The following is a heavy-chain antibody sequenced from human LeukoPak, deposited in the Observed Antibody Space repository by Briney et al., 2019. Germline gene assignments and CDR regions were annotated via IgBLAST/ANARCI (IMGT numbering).Heavy chain of an antibody. CDR2: ISSSGSTI. J-gene: IGHJ4*02. CDR3: ARGRIAKWMATISVDY. Sequence: PGGSLTVSCAASGFTFSSYEMNWVRQAPGKGLEWVSYISSSGSTIYYADSVKGRFTISRDNAKNSLYLQMNSLRAEDTAVYYCARGRIAKWMATISVDYWGQGTEVAFSS. CDR1: GFTFSSYE. D-gene: IGHD5-24*01. V-gene: IGHV3-48*03.